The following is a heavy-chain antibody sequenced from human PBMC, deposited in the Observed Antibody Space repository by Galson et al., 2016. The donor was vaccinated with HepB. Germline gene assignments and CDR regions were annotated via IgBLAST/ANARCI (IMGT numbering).Heavy chain of an antibody. Sequence: SETLSLTCTVSGGSISTYSWNWIRQPPGKGLEWIGCIHYSGDTQSDPSLKSRVTMSLDTSKNQFSLQLSSVTAADTAIYSCARDGYNFGLDCWGQGTLVTVSP. CDR2: IHYSGDT. CDR1: GGSISTYS. J-gene: IGHJ4*02. CDR3: ARDGYNFGLDC. V-gene: IGHV4-59*01. D-gene: IGHD5-24*01.